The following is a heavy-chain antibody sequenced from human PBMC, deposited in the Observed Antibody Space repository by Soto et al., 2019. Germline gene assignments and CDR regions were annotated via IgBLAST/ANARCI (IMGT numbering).Heavy chain of an antibody. CDR3: AKHPIFGVVTHYFPH. Sequence: DVQLLESGGSLVQPGGSLRLSCSASGFAFSAYAMSWVRQAPQKGLEWVSGIGGGGHDTRYGDSVKGRFTISRDNSRNTLYLEMNRLTAEDTAVYYCAKHPIFGVVTHYFPHWGRGILVTVSS. CDR2: IGGGGHDT. D-gene: IGHD3-3*01. J-gene: IGHJ4*02. V-gene: IGHV3-23*01. CDR1: GFAFSAYA.